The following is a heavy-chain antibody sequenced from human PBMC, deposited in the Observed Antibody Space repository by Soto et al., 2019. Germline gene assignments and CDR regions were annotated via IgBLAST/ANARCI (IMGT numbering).Heavy chain of an antibody. CDR2: INPNSGGT. D-gene: IGHD3-10*01. Sequence: GASVKVSCKASGYTFTGYYMHWVRQAPGQGLEWMGWINPNSGGTNYAQKFQGWVTMTRDTSISTAYMELSRLRSDDTVVYYCARALWFGELLPAFDIWGQGTMVTVSS. V-gene: IGHV1-2*04. CDR3: ARALWFGELLPAFDI. CDR1: GYTFTGYY. J-gene: IGHJ3*02.